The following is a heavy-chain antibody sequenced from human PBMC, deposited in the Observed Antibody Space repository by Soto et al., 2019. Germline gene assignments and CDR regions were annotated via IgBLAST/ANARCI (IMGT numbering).Heavy chain of an antibody. CDR2: IYYSGNT. Sequence: SETLSLTCTVSDDSISSGDYYWNWIRQAPGKGLQWIGNIYYSGNTDYNPSLRSRVFISMDTSKNQFSLKLSSVTAADTAVYYCARLDTMVRGVPNWFDPWGQGTLVTVSS. V-gene: IGHV4-30-4*01. CDR3: ARLDTMVRGVPNWFDP. CDR1: DDSISSGDYY. D-gene: IGHD3-10*01. J-gene: IGHJ5*02.